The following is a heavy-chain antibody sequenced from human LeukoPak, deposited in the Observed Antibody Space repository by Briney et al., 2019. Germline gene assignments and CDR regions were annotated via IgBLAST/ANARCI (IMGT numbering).Heavy chain of an antibody. V-gene: IGHV3-33*08. D-gene: IGHD3-3*01. CDR3: ARGAADFWSGYYGYFDY. Sequence: GGSLRLSCAASGFTFSSYAMSWVRQAPGKGLEWVAVIWYDGSNKYYADSVKGRFTISRDNSKNTLYLQMNSLRAEDTAVYYCARGAADFWSGYYGYFDYWGQGTLVTVSS. CDR1: GFTFSSYA. J-gene: IGHJ4*02. CDR2: IWYDGSNK.